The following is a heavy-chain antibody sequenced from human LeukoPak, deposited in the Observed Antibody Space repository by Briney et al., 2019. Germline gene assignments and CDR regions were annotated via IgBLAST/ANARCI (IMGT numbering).Heavy chain of an antibody. CDR1: GYTFSVFY. J-gene: IGHJ4*02. D-gene: IGHD3-9*01. V-gene: IGHV1-8*02. CDR2: MNPNSGNT. CDR3: ARGPLRYFDWLLKKMYYFDY. Sequence: GASVKVSCKASGYTFSVFYIHWVRQAPAQGLEWMGWMNPNSGNTGYAQKFQGRVTMTRNTSISTAYMELSSLRSEDTAVYYCARGPLRYFDWLLKKMYYFDYWGQGTLVTVSS.